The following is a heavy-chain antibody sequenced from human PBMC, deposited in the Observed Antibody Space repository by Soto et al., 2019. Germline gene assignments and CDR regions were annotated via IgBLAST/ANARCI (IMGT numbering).Heavy chain of an antibody. D-gene: IGHD6-6*01. Sequence: PSETLSLTCTVSGGSISGYYWSWLRQVPGKGLEWIGCIYYSGSTNYSPSLKTRVTISLDTSNNQFSLKLTSVTAADTAVYYCARDKGRTIAASLSKNWFDPWGQGTLVTVSS. V-gene: IGHV4-59*12. CDR1: GGSISGYY. J-gene: IGHJ5*02. CDR2: IYYSGST. CDR3: ARDKGRTIAASLSKNWFDP.